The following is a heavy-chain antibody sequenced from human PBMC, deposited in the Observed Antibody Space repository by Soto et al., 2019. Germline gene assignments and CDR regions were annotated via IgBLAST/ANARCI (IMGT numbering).Heavy chain of an antibody. CDR3: AKIWGSGSYYPPDV. V-gene: IGHV3-30-3*02. Sequence: PGGSLRLSCAASGFSFTTYAMHWVRQAPGKGLEWVAVISDDGSIKYYADSVKGRFTISRDNSKNTFSLQMNSLRGDDTAVYYCAKIWGSGSYYPPDVWGQGTTVTVSS. J-gene: IGHJ6*02. CDR2: ISDDGSIK. D-gene: IGHD3-10*01. CDR1: GFSFTTYA.